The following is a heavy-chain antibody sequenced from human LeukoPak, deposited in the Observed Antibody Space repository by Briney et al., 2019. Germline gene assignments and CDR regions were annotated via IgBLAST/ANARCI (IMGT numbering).Heavy chain of an antibody. V-gene: IGHV3-11*05. CDR1: GFTFSAYY. J-gene: IGHJ4*02. CDR3: ARDDDGDNPPDY. CDR2: ISGSSSDR. D-gene: IGHD4-17*01. Sequence: GGSLRLSCAASGFTFSAYYMAWLRRAPGKGPEWVSHISGSSSDRRYADSVKGRFTISRDNAKSSLYLQMNSLRAEDTAVYYCARDDDGDNPPDYWGQGTLVTVSS.